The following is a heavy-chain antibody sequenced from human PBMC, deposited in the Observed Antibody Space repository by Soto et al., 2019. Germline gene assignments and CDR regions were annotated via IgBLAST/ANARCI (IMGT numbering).Heavy chain of an antibody. V-gene: IGHV3-11*01. CDR2: ISSSGGTI. CDR1: GFTFSDDY. Sequence: GSLRLSCGASGFTFSDDYMSWIRQAPGKGLEWVSYISSSGGTIYYADSVKGRFTNSRDNAKNSLFLQMNSLRADDTAVYYCARASSPRDPWLDYWGQGTLVTVSS. D-gene: IGHD5-18*01. CDR3: ARASSPRDPWLDY. J-gene: IGHJ4*02.